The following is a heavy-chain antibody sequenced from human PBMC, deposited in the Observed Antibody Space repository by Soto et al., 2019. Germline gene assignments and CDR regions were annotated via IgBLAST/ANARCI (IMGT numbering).Heavy chain of an antibody. CDR3: AILERHHRYGSGSYPYYFDY. CDR2: IYYSGST. J-gene: IGHJ4*02. CDR1: GGSISSGGYY. Sequence: SETLSLTCTVSGGSISSGGYYWSWIRQHPGKGLEWIGYIYYSGSTYYNPSLKSRVTISVDTSKNQFSLKLSSVTAADTAVYYCAILERHHRYGSGSYPYYFDYWGQGTLVTVSS. V-gene: IGHV4-31*03. D-gene: IGHD3-10*01.